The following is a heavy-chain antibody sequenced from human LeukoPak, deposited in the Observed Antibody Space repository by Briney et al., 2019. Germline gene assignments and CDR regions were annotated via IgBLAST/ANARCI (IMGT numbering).Heavy chain of an antibody. CDR1: GFTFKNFA. D-gene: IGHD1-1*01. CDR2: IGDNGGDT. CDR3: GKDWKLDY. J-gene: IGHJ4*02. Sequence: GGSLRLSCATSGFTFKNFAMSWVRQAPGKGLEWVSAIGDNGGDTKYAASVKGRFTISGDNSKNTLYLQMNSLRVEDTAIYYCGKDWKLDYWGQGTLVTVSS. V-gene: IGHV3-23*01.